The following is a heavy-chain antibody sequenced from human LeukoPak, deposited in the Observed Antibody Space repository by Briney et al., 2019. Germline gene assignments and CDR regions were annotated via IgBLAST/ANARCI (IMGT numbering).Heavy chain of an antibody. J-gene: IGHJ4*02. Sequence: SETLSLTCAVYGGSFSGYYWSWIRQPPGKGLEWIGEINHSGSTNYNPSLKSRVTISVDTSKNQFSLKLSSVTAADSAVYYCARGYDSSGYYFDYWGQGTLVTVSS. CDR1: GGSFSGYY. D-gene: IGHD3-22*01. CDR2: INHSGST. V-gene: IGHV4-34*01. CDR3: ARGYDSSGYYFDY.